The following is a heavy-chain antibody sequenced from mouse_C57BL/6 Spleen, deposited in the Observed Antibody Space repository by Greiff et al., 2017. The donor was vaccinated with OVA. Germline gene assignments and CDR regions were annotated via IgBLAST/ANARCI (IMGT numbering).Heavy chain of an antibody. J-gene: IGHJ3*01. Sequence: VQLQQPGAELVQPGASVTMSCTASGYTFTSYWITWVKQRPGQGLEWIGDIYPGSGSTNYTEKFKSQATLTVDTSSSTAYMQLSSLTSEDAAVYYCAKHGSSSFAYWGQGTLVTVSA. CDR3: AKHGSSSFAY. V-gene: IGHV1-55*01. D-gene: IGHD1-1*01. CDR2: IYPGSGST. CDR1: GYTFTSYW.